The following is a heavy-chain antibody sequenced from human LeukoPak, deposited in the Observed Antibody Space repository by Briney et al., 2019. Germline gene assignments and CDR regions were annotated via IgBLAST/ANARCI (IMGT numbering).Heavy chain of an antibody. V-gene: IGHV3-23*01. J-gene: IGHJ6*03. Sequence: PGGSLRLSCAASGFTLSSYAMSWVRQAPGKGLEWVSAISGSGGSTYYADSVKGRFTISRDNSKNTLYLQMNSLRAEDTAVYYCAKGSRPTYYYYYMDVWGKGTTVTVSS. CDR3: AKGSRPTYYYYYMDV. CDR2: ISGSGGST. CDR1: GFTLSSYA.